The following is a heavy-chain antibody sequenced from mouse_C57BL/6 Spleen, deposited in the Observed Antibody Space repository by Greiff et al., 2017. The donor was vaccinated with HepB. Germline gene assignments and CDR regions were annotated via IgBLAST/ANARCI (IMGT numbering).Heavy chain of an antibody. D-gene: IGHD2-3*01. CDR1: GYSITSGYD. CDR3: ARGDGYLDY. J-gene: IGHJ2*01. CDR2: ISYSGST. Sequence: EVQRVESGPGMVKPSQSLSLTCTVTGYSITSGYDWHWIRHFPGNKLEWMGYISYSGSTNYNPSLKSRISITHDTSKNHFFLKLNSVTTDDTATYYCARGDGYLDYWGQGTTLTVSS. V-gene: IGHV3-1*01.